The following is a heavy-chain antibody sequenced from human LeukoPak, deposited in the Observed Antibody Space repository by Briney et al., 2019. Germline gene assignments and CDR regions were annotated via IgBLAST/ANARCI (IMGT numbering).Heavy chain of an antibody. CDR2: IYYSGST. Sequence: SETLSLTCTVSGGSISSSSYYWGWIRQPPGKGLEWIGSIYYSGSTYYNPSLKSRVTISVDTSKNQFSLKLSSVTAADTAVYYCARVHQWLGTYYSDYWGQGTLVTVSS. J-gene: IGHJ4*02. V-gene: IGHV4-39*07. CDR1: GGSISSSSYY. D-gene: IGHD6-19*01. CDR3: ARVHQWLGTYYSDY.